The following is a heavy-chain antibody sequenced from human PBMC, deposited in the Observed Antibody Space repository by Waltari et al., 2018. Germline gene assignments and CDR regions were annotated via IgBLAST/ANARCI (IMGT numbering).Heavy chain of an antibody. CDR1: GYIFTNYA. Sequence: QVQLVQSGSEFKKPGASVKVSCKASGYIFTNYAMKWVRQPPGQGLELMGWISTNTGTPTFAQCFTGRFGFSLDTSVSTAYLQISSLKAEDTAVYYCARGIQLWGRGSWYFDDWGQGTLVTVSS. CDR3: ARGIQLWGRGSWYFDD. J-gene: IGHJ4*02. CDR2: ISTNTGTP. V-gene: IGHV7-4-1*02. D-gene: IGHD5-18*01.